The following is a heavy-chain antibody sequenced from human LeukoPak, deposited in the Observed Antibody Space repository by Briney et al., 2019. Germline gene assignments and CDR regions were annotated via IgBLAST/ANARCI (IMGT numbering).Heavy chain of an antibody. V-gene: IGHV4-59*01. Sequence: SETLSLTCTVSGGPISSYFWSWIRQPPGKGLEWIGYIYYSGNTNYNPSLKSRVTISVDTSKNQFSLKLTSVTAADTAVYYCARDPGPYYYDSSGYSSFHYFNSWGQGTLVTVSS. D-gene: IGHD3-22*01. CDR3: ARDPGPYYYDSSGYSSFHYFNS. J-gene: IGHJ4*02. CDR1: GGPISSYF. CDR2: IYYSGNT.